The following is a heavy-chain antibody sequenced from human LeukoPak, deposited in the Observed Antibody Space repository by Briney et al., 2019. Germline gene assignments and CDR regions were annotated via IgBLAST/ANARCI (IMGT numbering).Heavy chain of an antibody. CDR1: GFTFSTYS. V-gene: IGHV3-48*01. CDR3: AKEAAMVTPDYYYYYMDV. Sequence: PGGSLRLSCAASGFTFSTYSMNWVRQAPGKGLEWVSYISSSSSTILYADSVKGRFTISRDNAKNSLYLQMNSLRAEDTAVYYCAKEAAMVTPDYYYYYMDVWGKGTTVTISS. CDR2: ISSSSSTI. D-gene: IGHD5-18*01. J-gene: IGHJ6*03.